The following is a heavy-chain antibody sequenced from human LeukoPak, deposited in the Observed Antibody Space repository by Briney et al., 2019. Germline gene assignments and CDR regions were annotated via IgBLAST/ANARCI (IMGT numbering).Heavy chain of an antibody. Sequence: GRSLRLSCAGSGFIFNNYAMHWVRQPPGKGLEWVSGISWNSGTIDYADSVRGRFTISRDNAKNSLYLQMNDLKAEDTAVYYCARDSDWAFDYWGQGSLVTVSS. D-gene: IGHD3-9*01. J-gene: IGHJ4*02. CDR3: ARDSDWAFDY. CDR2: ISWNSGTI. V-gene: IGHV3-9*01. CDR1: GFIFNNYA.